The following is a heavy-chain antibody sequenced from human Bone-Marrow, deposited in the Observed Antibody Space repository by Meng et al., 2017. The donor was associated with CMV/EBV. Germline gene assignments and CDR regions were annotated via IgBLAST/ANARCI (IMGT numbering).Heavy chain of an antibody. D-gene: IGHD3-10*01. Sequence: VSGGSISTNNWWSWVRQTPGKGLEWIGEIYHSGSTNYNPSLKSRITMSVDKSKNQFSLKLSSVTAADTAVYYCARGVNYYGSGFDPWGQGTLVTVSS. CDR1: GGSISTNNW. J-gene: IGHJ5*02. V-gene: IGHV4-4*02. CDR2: IYHSGST. CDR3: ARGVNYYGSGFDP.